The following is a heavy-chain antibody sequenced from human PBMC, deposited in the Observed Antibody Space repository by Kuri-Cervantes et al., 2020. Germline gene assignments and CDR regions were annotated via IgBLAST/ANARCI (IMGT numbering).Heavy chain of an antibody. CDR1: GFTFSSYA. Sequence: GESLKISCAASGFTFSSYAMHWVRQAPGKGLEWVAVISYDGSNKYYADSVKGRFTISRDNSKNTLYLQMNSLRAEDTAVYYCVTVGRGTYFDYWGRGNLVTVSS. CDR2: ISYDGSNK. J-gene: IGHJ4*02. V-gene: IGHV3-30*01. CDR3: VTVGRGTYFDY.